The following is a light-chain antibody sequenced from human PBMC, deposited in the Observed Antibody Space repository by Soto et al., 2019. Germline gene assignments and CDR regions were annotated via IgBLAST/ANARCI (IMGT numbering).Light chain of an antibody. CDR1: QGISNY. CDR3: QKYNSAPWT. V-gene: IGKV1-27*01. J-gene: IGKJ1*01. Sequence: DIQMTQSPSSLSASVGDRVTITCRESQGISNYLAWYQQQPGKVPKLLIYVASTLQTGVPSRFSGSGSGTDFTLTISSLQPEDVATYYYQKYNSAPWTFGQGTKVEIK. CDR2: VAS.